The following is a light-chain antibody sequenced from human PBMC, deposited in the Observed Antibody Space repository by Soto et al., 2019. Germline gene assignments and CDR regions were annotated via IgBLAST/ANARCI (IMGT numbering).Light chain of an antibody. J-gene: IGKJ1*01. CDR2: GAS. CDR3: QQYHNWWT. V-gene: IGKV3-15*01. Sequence: EIVVTQSPATLAVSPGERAPLSCRARQRISSNLAWYQQKPGQAPRLLIYGASTRATGIPARFSGSGSGTEFTLTISSLQSEDFAVYYCQQYHNWWTFGQGTKVDIK. CDR1: QRISSN.